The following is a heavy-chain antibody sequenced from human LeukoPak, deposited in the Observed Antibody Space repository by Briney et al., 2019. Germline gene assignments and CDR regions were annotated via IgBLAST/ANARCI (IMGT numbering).Heavy chain of an antibody. Sequence: PGGSLRLSCAVSGFTFSDYYMSWIRQAPGRGREWVSYISSSGSTIYYADSVKGRFTISRDNAKNSLYLQMNSLRAEDTAVYYCATSLVGTKGPFDDWGQGTLVTVSS. CDR3: ATSLVGTKGPFDD. J-gene: IGHJ4*02. V-gene: IGHV3-11*01. D-gene: IGHD1/OR15-1a*01. CDR1: GFTFSDYY. CDR2: ISSSGSTI.